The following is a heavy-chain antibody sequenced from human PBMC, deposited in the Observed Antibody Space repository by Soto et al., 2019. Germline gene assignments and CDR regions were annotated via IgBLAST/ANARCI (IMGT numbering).Heavy chain of an antibody. D-gene: IGHD5-12*01. Sequence: SETLSLTCTVSGDSTSYYYWSWIRVAPGKGLEWIGSVYHSGSTNYNPSLKGRVTILRDSSKAQFSLKLNSATAADTAVYYCAIGYLDLLAPCGQGTLVPGSS. CDR3: AIGYLDLLAP. CDR1: GDSTSYYY. CDR2: VYHSGST. J-gene: IGHJ5*02. V-gene: IGHV4-59*08.